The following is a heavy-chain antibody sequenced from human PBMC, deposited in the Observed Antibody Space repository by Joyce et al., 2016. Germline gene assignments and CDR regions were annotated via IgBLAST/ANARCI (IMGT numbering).Heavy chain of an antibody. CDR2: ISYDGRNK. D-gene: IGHD5-12*01. CDR1: GFIFNDYG. J-gene: IGHJ4*02. Sequence: QVQLVESGGGVVRPGRSLRLSCAASGFIFNDYGMHWVRQAPGKGLDWVAVISYDGRNKFYADSGKGRFTISRDNSKKTLYLEMKNLRVDDTASYYCAKDGGYGLRFPELGYWGQGTLVTVSS. CDR3: AKDGGYGLRFPELGY. V-gene: IGHV3-30*18.